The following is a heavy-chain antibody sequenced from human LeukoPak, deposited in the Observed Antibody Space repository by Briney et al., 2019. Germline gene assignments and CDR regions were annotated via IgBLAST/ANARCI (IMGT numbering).Heavy chain of an antibody. CDR2: ISSSSSYI. V-gene: IGHV3-21*01. Sequence: PGGSLRLSCAASGFTFSSYSMNWVRQAPGKGLEWVSSISSSSSYIYYADSVKGRFTISRDNAKNSLYLQMNSLRAEDTAVYYCARALLGNTVVPAASVAAAAGGYWGQGTLVTVSS. CDR1: GFTFSSYS. D-gene: IGHD2-2*01. CDR3: ARALLGNTVVPAASVAAAAGGY. J-gene: IGHJ4*02.